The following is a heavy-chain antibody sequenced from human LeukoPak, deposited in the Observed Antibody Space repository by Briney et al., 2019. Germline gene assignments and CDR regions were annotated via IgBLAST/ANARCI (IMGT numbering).Heavy chain of an antibody. Sequence: GGSLRLSCAASGFTFSSYAMSWVRQVPGKGLVWVSRINIDETSLTYADSVKGRFTISRDNSKNTLYLQMNSLRAEDTAVYYCARVSSSGWYWFDPWGQGTLVTVSS. CDR2: INIDETSL. J-gene: IGHJ5*02. D-gene: IGHD6-19*01. V-gene: IGHV3-74*03. CDR3: ARVSSSGWYWFDP. CDR1: GFTFSSYA.